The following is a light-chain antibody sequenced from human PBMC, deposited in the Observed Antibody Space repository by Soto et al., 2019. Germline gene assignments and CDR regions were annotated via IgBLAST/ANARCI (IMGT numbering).Light chain of an antibody. CDR1: QSVSSAY. CDR2: GAS. V-gene: IGKV3-20*01. Sequence: EIVLTQSPGTLSLSPGERATLSCRASQSVSSAYLGWYQQKTGQAPRLLIYGASTRATGIPDRFSGSGSGTDFTLTISRLEPEDFAVYYCQQYGASGFTFGPGTKADIK. CDR3: QQYGASGFT. J-gene: IGKJ3*01.